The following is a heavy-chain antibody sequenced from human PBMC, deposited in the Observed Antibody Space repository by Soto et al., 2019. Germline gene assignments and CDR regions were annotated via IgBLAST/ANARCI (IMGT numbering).Heavy chain of an antibody. D-gene: IGHD3-16*01. J-gene: IGHJ5*02. V-gene: IGHV4-39*01. Sequence: QLHLQESGPGLVRPSETLSLTCTVSGGSINDFAYYWVWIRQPPGKGLEWIGTVYHNENTYYNPSLKSRVTISVDTAKNQFSLNLRSVTAADTAIYFCARRERYYGSPGWFDPWGQGALVTVSS. CDR1: GGSINDFAYY. CDR2: VYHNENT. CDR3: ARRERYYGSPGWFDP.